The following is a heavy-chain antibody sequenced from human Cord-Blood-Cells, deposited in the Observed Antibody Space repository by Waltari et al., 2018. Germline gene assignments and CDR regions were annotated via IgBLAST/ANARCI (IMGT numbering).Heavy chain of an antibody. V-gene: IGHV1-69*06. CDR3: SRENYYGSWSYSLYIDN. Sequence: QVQLVQSGAEVKKPGSSVKVSCKTSGRTFRSYAISWVRQAPGKGLWWMGRIVPIYGTPNYAQEFQGSVTMTADKSTSTAYMELCSLRSEETAVYYCSRENYYGSWSYSLYIDNLGQGTLVTVSS. D-gene: IGHD3-10*01. CDR1: GRTFRSYA. CDR2: IVPIYGTP. J-gene: IGHJ4*02.